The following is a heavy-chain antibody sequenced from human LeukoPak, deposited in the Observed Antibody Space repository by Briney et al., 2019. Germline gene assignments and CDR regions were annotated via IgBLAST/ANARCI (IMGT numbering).Heavy chain of an antibody. D-gene: IGHD4-17*01. V-gene: IGHV1-2*02. J-gene: IGHJ6*03. CDR3: ARAAGDYGDYDYFYYMDV. CDR2: INPNSGGT. Sequence: ASVKVSCKASGYTFTGYYMHWARQAPGQGLEWMGWINPNSGGTNYAQKFQGRVTMTRDTSISTAYMELNTLRSDDTAMYYCARAAGDYGDYDYFYYMDVWGKGTTVTISS. CDR1: GYTFTGYY.